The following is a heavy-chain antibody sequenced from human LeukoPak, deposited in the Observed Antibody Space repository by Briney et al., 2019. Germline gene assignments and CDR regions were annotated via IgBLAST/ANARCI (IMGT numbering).Heavy chain of an antibody. V-gene: IGHV3-23*01. CDR2: ISGSGGST. Sequence: GGSLRLSCAASGFTFSSYAMSCVRQAPGKGLEWVSAISGSGGSTYYADSVKGRFTISRDNSKNTLYLQMNSLRAEDTAVYYCAKDPYCSGGCCSHGQDYWGQGTLVTVSS. J-gene: IGHJ4*02. CDR3: AKDPYCSGGCCSHGQDY. D-gene: IGHD2-15*01. CDR1: GFTFSSYA.